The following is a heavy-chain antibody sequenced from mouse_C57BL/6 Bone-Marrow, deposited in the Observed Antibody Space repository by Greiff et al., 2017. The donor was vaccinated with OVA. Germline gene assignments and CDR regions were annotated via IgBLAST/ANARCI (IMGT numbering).Heavy chain of an antibody. Sequence: VQLKESGGGLVKPGGSLKLSCAASGFTFSSYAMSWVRQTPEKRLEWVATISDGGSYTYYPDNVKGRFTISRDNAKNNLYLQMSHLKSEDTAMYYCARAGWFAYWGQGTLVTVSA. CDR1: GFTFSSYA. V-gene: IGHV5-4*01. CDR3: ARAGWFAY. J-gene: IGHJ3*01. CDR2: ISDGGSYT.